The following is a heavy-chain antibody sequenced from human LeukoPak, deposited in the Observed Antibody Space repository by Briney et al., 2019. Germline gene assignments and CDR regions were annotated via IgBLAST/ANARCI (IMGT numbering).Heavy chain of an antibody. CDR2: MNPNSGNT. J-gene: IGHJ3*02. CDR3: ATRVVGYCSGGSCPDGAFDI. Sequence: GASVKVSCKASGYTFTSYDINWVRQATGQGLEWMGWMNPNSGNTGYAQKFQGRVTMTRNTSISTAYMELSSLRSEDTAVYYCATRVVGYCSGGSCPDGAFDIWGQGTMVTVSS. V-gene: IGHV1-8*01. D-gene: IGHD2-15*01. CDR1: GYTFTSYD.